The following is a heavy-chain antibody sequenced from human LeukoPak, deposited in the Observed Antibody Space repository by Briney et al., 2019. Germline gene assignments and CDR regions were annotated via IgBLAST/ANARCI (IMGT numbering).Heavy chain of an antibody. J-gene: IGHJ4*02. V-gene: IGHV3-30*18. CDR2: ISYDGSNK. D-gene: IGHD6-13*01. Sequence: GGSLRLSCAASGFTFSIYGMHWVRQAPGKGLEWVAVISYDGSNKYYADSVKGRFTISRDNSKNTLYLQMNSLRAEDTAVYYCAKDQTYSSSWYAGYYFDYWGQGTLVTVSS. CDR3: AKDQTYSSSWYAGYYFDY. CDR1: GFTFSIYG.